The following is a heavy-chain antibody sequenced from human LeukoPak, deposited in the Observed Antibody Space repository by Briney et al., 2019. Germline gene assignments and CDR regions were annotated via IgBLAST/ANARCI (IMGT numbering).Heavy chain of an antibody. CDR1: GFTFSSYG. Sequence: GGSLRLSCAASGFTFSSYGMHWVRQAPGKGLEWVAFIRYDGTNKYYADSVKGRFTISRDNSKNTLYLQMNSLRAEDTAVYYCAKGVGYCSGGSCQQFDYCGQGTLVTVSS. D-gene: IGHD2-15*01. CDR3: AKGVGYCSGGSCQQFDY. J-gene: IGHJ4*02. CDR2: IRYDGTNK. V-gene: IGHV3-30*02.